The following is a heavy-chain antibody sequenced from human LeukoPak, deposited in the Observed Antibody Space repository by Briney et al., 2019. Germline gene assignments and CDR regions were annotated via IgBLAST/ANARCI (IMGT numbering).Heavy chain of an antibody. J-gene: IGHJ4*02. D-gene: IGHD1-7*01. Sequence: PSETLSLTCTVSDGSISSYYWSWIRQPPGKGLEWIGEINHSGSTNYNPSLKSRVTISVDTSKNQFSLELSSVTAADTAVYYCASGVTGTTKLIDYWGQGTLVTVSS. CDR2: INHSGST. CDR3: ASGVTGTTKLIDY. V-gene: IGHV4-34*01. CDR1: DGSISSYY.